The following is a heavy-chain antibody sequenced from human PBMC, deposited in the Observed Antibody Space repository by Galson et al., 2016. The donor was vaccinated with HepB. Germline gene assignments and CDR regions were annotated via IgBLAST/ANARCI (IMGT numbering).Heavy chain of an antibody. D-gene: IGHD5-18*01. CDR3: ARLGRYSYDYPAY. V-gene: IGHV5-51*03. CDR2: IYPGDSDT. CDR1: GYSFPNYW. Sequence: QSGAEVKKPGESLKISCKGSGYSFPNYWIGWVRQMPGKGLEWMGTIYPGDSDTRYSPSFQGQVTISADKSIRTAYLQWRSLEASDTAIYYCARLGRYSYDYPAYWGQGTLVTVSS. J-gene: IGHJ4*02.